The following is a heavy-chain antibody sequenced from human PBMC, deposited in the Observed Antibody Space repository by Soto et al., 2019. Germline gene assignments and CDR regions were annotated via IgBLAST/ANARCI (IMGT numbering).Heavy chain of an antibody. V-gene: IGHV4-61*01. CDR3: ARFVRSCSATTCSTRADV. CDR2: IYSGGST. Sequence: XETLSLTCTVAGGFVNSDTHSWSWIRQTPGKRLEWIGFIYSGGSTKNPSLRSRVTMSVDTSKNQFSLKLRSVIVADTAVYHCARFVRSCSATTCSTRADVWAQGDTVTVSS. CDR1: GGFVNSDTHS. D-gene: IGHD2-2*01. J-gene: IGHJ6*02.